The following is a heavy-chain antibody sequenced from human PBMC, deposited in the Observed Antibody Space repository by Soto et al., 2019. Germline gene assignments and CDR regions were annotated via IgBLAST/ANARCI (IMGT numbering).Heavy chain of an antibody. V-gene: IGHV1-18*01. CDR1: GYTFTSYG. CDR2: ISTYNGNT. Sequence: QVQLVQSGAEVKKPGASVKVSCKASGYTFTSYGISWVRQAPGQGLEWMGWISTYNGNTKYAQKLQGRVTMPTDTSTSRAYMELRSLRSDDTAVFYCAREMVRGVWSDYWGQGTLVTVSS. CDR3: AREMVRGVWSDY. D-gene: IGHD3-10*01. J-gene: IGHJ4*02.